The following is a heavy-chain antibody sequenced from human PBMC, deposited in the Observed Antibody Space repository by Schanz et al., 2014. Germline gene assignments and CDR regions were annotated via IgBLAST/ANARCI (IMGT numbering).Heavy chain of an antibody. CDR3: ARAQGVIRLYYGVDV. Sequence: EVQLLESGGGLVQPGGSLRLSCVASGVTFSSYAMSWVRQAPGKGLEWVSAITGSGSKTYYADSVKGRFTIARDNSKNTLFLQMDSLRSDDAAVYYCARAQGVIRLYYGVDVWGQGTTVTVSS. CDR1: GVTFSSYA. V-gene: IGHV3-23*01. J-gene: IGHJ6*02. D-gene: IGHD3-10*01. CDR2: ITGSGSKT.